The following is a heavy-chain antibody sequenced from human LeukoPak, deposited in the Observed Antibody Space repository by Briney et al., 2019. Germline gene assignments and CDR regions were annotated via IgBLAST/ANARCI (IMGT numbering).Heavy chain of an antibody. Sequence: GGSLRLSCAASGFTFSSYAMSWVRQAPGKGLEWVSAISGSGGSTYYADSVKGRFTISRDNSKNTLYLQMNSLRAEDTAVYYCANSFGYSSSPGDYWGQGTLVTVSS. CDR1: GFTFSSYA. CDR3: ANSFGYSSSPGDY. D-gene: IGHD6-6*01. CDR2: ISGSGGST. J-gene: IGHJ4*02. V-gene: IGHV3-23*01.